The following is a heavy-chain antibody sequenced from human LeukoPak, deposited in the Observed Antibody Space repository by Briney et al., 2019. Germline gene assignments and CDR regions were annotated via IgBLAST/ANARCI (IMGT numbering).Heavy chain of an antibody. D-gene: IGHD3-22*01. CDR2: INPNSGGT. V-gene: IGHV1-2*02. J-gene: IGHJ4*02. Sequence: ASVKVSCKASGYTFTSYGISWVRQAPGQGLEWMGWINPNSGGTNYAQKFQGRVTMTRDTSISTAYMELSRLRSDDTAVYYCARDALYYYDSSGYPYYFDYWGQGTLVTVSS. CDR1: GYTFTSYG. CDR3: ARDALYYYDSSGYPYYFDY.